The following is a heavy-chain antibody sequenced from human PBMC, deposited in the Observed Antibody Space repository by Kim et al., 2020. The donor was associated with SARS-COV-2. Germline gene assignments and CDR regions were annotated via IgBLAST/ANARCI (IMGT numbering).Heavy chain of an antibody. Sequence: SETLSLTCAVYGGSFSGYYWSWIRQPPGKGLEWIGEINHSGSTNYNPSLKSRVTISVDTSKNQFSLKLSSVTAADTAVYYCARGRYCGGDCYSPYYFDYWGQGTLVTVSS. CDR1: GGSFSGYY. D-gene: IGHD2-21*02. CDR3: ARGRYCGGDCYSPYYFDY. J-gene: IGHJ4*02. CDR2: INHSGST. V-gene: IGHV4-34*01.